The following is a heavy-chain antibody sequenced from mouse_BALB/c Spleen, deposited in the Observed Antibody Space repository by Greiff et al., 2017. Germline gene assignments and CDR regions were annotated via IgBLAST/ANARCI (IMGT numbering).Heavy chain of an antibody. CDR3: AREDYGSSPYWYFDV. CDR1: GYSITSDYA. J-gene: IGHJ1*01. Sequence: EVQGVESGPGLVKPSQSLSLTCTVTGYSITSDYAWNWIRQFPGNKLEWMGYISYSGSTSYNPSLKSRISITRDTSKNQFFLQLNSVTTEDTATYYCAREDYGSSPYWYFDVWGAGTTVTVSS. CDR2: ISYSGST. V-gene: IGHV3-2*02. D-gene: IGHD1-1*01.